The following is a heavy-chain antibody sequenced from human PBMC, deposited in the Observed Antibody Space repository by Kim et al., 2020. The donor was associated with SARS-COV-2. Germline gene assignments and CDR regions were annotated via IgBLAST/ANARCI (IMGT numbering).Heavy chain of an antibody. Sequence: GGSLRLSCVASGFTFTSYAMTWVRQAPGKGLEWVSSISGSGDNPLYADSVKGRFTISRDNSRNTVFLEMNSLRPEDTAVYYCTNPRVSWARLDYWGHGTLVTVSS. J-gene: IGHJ4*01. CDR1: GFTFTSYA. CDR2: ISGSGDNP. D-gene: IGHD6-13*01. V-gene: IGHV3-23*01. CDR3: TNPRVSWARLDY.